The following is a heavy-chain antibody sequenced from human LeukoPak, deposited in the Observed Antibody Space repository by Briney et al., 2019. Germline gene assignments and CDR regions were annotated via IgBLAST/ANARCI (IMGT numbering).Heavy chain of an antibody. CDR3: AKELLDGYYGSGSYYNSDY. Sequence: GGSLRLSCAASGFTFSSYGMHWVRQAPGEGLEWVAVISYDGSNKYYADSVKGRFTISRDNSKNTLYLQMNSLRAEDTAVYYCAKELLDGYYGSGSYYNSDYWGQGTLVTVSS. V-gene: IGHV3-30*18. CDR1: GFTFSSYG. J-gene: IGHJ4*02. CDR2: ISYDGSNK. D-gene: IGHD3-10*01.